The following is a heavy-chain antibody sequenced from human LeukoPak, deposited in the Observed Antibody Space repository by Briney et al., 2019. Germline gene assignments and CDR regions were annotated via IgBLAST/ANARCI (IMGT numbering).Heavy chain of an antibody. CDR3: ARDRGVYSRALED. CDR2: ISSNSSYI. D-gene: IGHD6-13*01. V-gene: IGHV3-21*01. Sequence: PGGSLRLSCAASGFTFSSYSMNSVRQAPGKGLEWVSSISSNSSYIYYADSVNGRFTISRDNAKNSLYLQMNSQRGEDTAVYYCARDRGVYSRALEDWGQGTLVTVSS. CDR1: GFTFSSYS. J-gene: IGHJ4*02.